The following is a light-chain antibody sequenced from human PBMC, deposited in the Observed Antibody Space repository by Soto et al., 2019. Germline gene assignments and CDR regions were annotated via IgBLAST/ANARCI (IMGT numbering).Light chain of an antibody. CDR1: QDITKY. CDR3: RQVDTYPMT. CDR2: GAF. Sequence: DVRRTQSPSFLSATAGDRVTITCRASQDITKYLAWFQQKPGRAPKLLIYGAFTLQRGVPSRFSGRGSGTEFTLTISSLQPGDFATYYCRQVDTYPMTFGGGTKVDIK. J-gene: IGKJ4*01. V-gene: IGKV1-9*01.